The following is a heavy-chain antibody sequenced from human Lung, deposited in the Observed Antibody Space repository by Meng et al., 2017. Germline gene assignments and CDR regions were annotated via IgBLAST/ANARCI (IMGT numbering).Heavy chain of an antibody. CDR3: ARFDISSSGRGDY. J-gene: IGHJ4*02. CDR1: GCSITSITW. CDR2: IFHSGST. D-gene: IGHD1-26*01. V-gene: IGHV4-4*02. Sequence: QVQLRESGPGLGKPLGTLSLTCAVSGCSITSITWWSWVRQTPGKGLEWFGEIFHSGSTNYNPPLESRVTISVDKSKNQFSLKVYSVTAADTATYYCARFDISSSGRGDYWGQGILVTVSS.